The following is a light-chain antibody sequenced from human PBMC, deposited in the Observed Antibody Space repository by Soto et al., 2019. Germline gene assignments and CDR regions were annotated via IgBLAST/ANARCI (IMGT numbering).Light chain of an antibody. Sequence: QLTQSPSSLSASVGDRVTITCRASQGISSYLAWYQQKPGKAPKLLIYAASTLQSGVPSRFSGSGSGTDFTLTISSLQPEDFATYYCQRLNSYPLTCGGGTKVDIK. CDR1: QGISSY. V-gene: IGKV1-9*01. J-gene: IGKJ4*01. CDR3: QRLNSYPLT. CDR2: AAS.